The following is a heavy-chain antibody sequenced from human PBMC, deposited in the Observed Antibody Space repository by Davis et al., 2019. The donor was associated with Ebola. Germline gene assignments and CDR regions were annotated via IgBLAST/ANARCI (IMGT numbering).Heavy chain of an antibody. CDR3: ARADSYCGGDCYSSDYYYYGMDV. D-gene: IGHD2-21*01. J-gene: IGHJ6*02. CDR2: INPSGGST. CDR1: GYTFTSYY. Sequence: AASVKVSCKASGYTFTSYYMHLVRQAPGQGLEWMGIINPSGGSTSYAQKFQGRVTMTRDTSTSTVYMELSSLRSEDTAVYYCARADSYCGGDCYSSDYYYYGMDVWGQGTTVTVSS. V-gene: IGHV1-46*01.